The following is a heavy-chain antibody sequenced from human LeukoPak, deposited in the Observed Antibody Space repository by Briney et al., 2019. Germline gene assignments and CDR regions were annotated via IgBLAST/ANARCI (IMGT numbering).Heavy chain of an antibody. CDR3: ARPIVGATDAFDI. J-gene: IGHJ3*02. CDR1: GYPFSGFR. D-gene: IGHD1-26*01. Sequence: ASVTVSCKASGYPFSGFRISWVRQAPGQGLGWMGWISPYNGEASYSQVVQDRVTMTTDTSTSTAYMELRSLRSDDTAVYYCARPIVGATDAFDIWGQGTMVTVSS. CDR2: ISPYNGEA. V-gene: IGHV1-18*01.